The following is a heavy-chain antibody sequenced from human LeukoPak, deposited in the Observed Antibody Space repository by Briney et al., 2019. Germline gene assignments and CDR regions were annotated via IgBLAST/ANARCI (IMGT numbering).Heavy chain of an antibody. CDR1: GGSFSGYY. D-gene: IGHD1-14*01. J-gene: IGHJ4*02. V-gene: IGHV4-34*01. CDR2: INHSGST. CDR3: ARGPSNNPLDY. Sequence: SETLSLTCAVYGGSFSGYYWSWIRQPPGKGLEWIGEINHSGSTNYNPSLKSRVTISVDTSKNQFSLKLSSVTAADTAVYYCARGPSNNPLDYWGQGTLVTVSS.